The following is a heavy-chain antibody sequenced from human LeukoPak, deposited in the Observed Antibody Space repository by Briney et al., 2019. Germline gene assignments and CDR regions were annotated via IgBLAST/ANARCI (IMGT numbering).Heavy chain of an antibody. D-gene: IGHD3-10*01. CDR2: IKQDGSEK. CDR1: GFTFNDYW. J-gene: IGHJ4*02. CDR3: VRDRGWFHFDL. V-gene: IGHV3-7*01. Sequence: GGSLRLSCAASGFTFNDYWMSWLRQAPGKGLEWVANIKQDGSEKFYLDSVKGRFTISRDNGKNSLSLQMNYLRAEDTAVYYCVRDRGWFHFDLWGQGTLVTVSS.